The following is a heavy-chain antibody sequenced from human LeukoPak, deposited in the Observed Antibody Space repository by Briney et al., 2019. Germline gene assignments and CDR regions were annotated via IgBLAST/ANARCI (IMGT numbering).Heavy chain of an antibody. CDR3: AKDASGGYSPDY. V-gene: IGHV3-23*01. D-gene: IGHD1-26*01. J-gene: IGHJ4*02. CDR2: ISGSGGST. CDR1: GFTFSIYA. Sequence: GGSLRLSCAASGFTFSIYAMNWVRQAPGKGLQWVSGISGSGGSTHYADSVKGRFTISRDNSKNTVYLQMNSLRAEDTALYYCAKDASGGYSPDYWGQGTLVTVSS.